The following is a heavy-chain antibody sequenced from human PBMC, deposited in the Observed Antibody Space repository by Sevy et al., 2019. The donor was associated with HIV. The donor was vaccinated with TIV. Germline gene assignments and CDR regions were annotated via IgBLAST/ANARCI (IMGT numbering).Heavy chain of an antibody. V-gene: IGHV4-59*12. CDR3: ARENRNIVVVPAADYGMDV. CDR1: GGSISSYY. Sequence: SETLSLTCTVSGGSISSYYWSWIRQPPGKGLEWIGYIYYSGSTNYNPSLKSRVTISVDTSKNQFSLKLSSVTAADTVVYYCARENRNIVVVPAADYGMDVWGQGTAVTVSS. CDR2: IYYSGST. D-gene: IGHD2-2*01. J-gene: IGHJ6*02.